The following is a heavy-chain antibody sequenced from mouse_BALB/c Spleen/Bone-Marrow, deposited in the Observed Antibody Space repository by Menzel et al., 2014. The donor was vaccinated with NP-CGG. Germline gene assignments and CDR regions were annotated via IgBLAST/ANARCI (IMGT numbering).Heavy chain of an antibody. D-gene: IGHD2-2*01. J-gene: IGHJ3*01. CDR1: GYAFSGYW. V-gene: IGHV1-80*01. CDR2: IYPGDGDT. CDR3: AKVTTGFAY. Sequence: VQLQQSGAELVRPGSSVKISCKASGYAFSGYWVTWVKQRPGQGLEWIGQIYPGDGDTNYNGKFKDKVTLTADKSSSAAYMQLSSLTSEDSAVYFCAKVTTGFAYWGQGTLVTVSA.